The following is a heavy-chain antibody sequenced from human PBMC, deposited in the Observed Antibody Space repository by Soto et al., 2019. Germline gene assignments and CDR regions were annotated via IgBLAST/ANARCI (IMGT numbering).Heavy chain of an antibody. Sequence: SETLSLTCSFFCGSIRSSSYYWTWVRQPPGKGPGWVGSIYYTGKTYYKSSLKSRLTISVDTSKNRFSLNLSSVTAADTAIYICVGGYPWVGFDYWGQGTLVTVSS. CDR3: VGGYPWVGFDY. D-gene: IGHD3-22*01. V-gene: IGHV4-39*01. CDR1: CGSIRSSSYY. CDR2: IYYTGKT. J-gene: IGHJ4*02.